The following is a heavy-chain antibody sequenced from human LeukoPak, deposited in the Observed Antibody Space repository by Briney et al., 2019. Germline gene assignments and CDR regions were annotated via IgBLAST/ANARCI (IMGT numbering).Heavy chain of an antibody. CDR2: INPNSGGT. V-gene: IGHV1/OR15-1*04. D-gene: IGHD5-24*01. Sequence: GASVKVSCKASGYIFTDYYMHWVRQAPGQELGWMGRINPNSGGTNYAQKLQGRVTMTTDTSTSTAYMELRSLRSDDTAVYYCAREWWRRRDGYKTFDYWGQGTLVTVSS. CDR1: GYIFTDYY. CDR3: AREWWRRRDGYKTFDY. J-gene: IGHJ4*02.